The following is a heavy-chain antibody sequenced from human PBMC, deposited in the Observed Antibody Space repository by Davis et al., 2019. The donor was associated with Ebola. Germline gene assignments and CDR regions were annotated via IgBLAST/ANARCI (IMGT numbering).Heavy chain of an antibody. D-gene: IGHD3-10*01. CDR1: GFTFDDFA. Sequence: GESLKISCAASGFTFDDFAMHWVRQAPGKGLEWLSLITWYAGNTYYADSLKGRFTISRDNSKNSLYLQMNSLRAEDTALYYCVKDRPGAFDFWGQGTLVTVSS. CDR3: VKDRPGAFDF. V-gene: IGHV3-43D*03. J-gene: IGHJ4*02. CDR2: ITWYAGNT.